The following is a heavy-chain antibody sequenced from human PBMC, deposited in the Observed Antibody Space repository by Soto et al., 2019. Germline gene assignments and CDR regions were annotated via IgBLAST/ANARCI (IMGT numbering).Heavy chain of an antibody. D-gene: IGHD1-7*01. J-gene: IGHJ6*02. CDR2: ISGSGGST. CDR3: AKNREGYNWNYVGYYYYGMDV. CDR1: GFPFSDAC. V-gene: IGHV3-23*01. Sequence: GSLSLSCAASGFPFSDACIRWVRQSPGNGLEWVSAISGSGGSTYYADSVKGRFTISRDNSKNTLYLQMNSLRAEDTAVYYCAKNREGYNWNYVGYYYYGMDVWGQGTTVTVS.